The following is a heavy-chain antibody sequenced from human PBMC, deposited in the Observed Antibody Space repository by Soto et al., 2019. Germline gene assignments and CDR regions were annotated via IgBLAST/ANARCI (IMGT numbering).Heavy chain of an antibody. Sequence: GGSLRLSCAASGFSADSGFDFTNAWMSWVRQAPGKGLECVGRIQSLATGGTADYAAPVQGRFTIFRDDSEKTLYLQMTSLKTEDTAVYYCAKTFYADRFFDYWGQGALVSVSS. D-gene: IGHD3-16*01. CDR3: AKTFYADRFFDY. CDR2: IQSLATGGTA. CDR1: GFSADSGFDFTNAW. J-gene: IGHJ4*02. V-gene: IGHV3-15*05.